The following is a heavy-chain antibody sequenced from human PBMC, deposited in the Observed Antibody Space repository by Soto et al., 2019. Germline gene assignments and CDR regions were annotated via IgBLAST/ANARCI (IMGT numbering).Heavy chain of an antibody. D-gene: IGHD6-13*01. CDR1: GFTLSRYG. Sequence: QVQLVESGGGVVQPGRSLRLSCAASGFTLSRYGMHWVRKARGKGLEWVAVIWYDGSNKYYADSVKGRFNISRDNSKNPLYLQMNSLRAEDTAVYYCARGRIAANWYYGMDVWGQGTTFTVSS. V-gene: IGHV3-33*01. CDR3: ARGRIAANWYYGMDV. J-gene: IGHJ6*02. CDR2: IWYDGSNK.